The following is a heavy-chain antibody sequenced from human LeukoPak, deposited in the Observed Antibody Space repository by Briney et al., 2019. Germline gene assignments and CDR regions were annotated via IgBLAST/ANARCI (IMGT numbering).Heavy chain of an antibody. CDR1: GFTFGNYA. Sequence: PGRSLRLSCTASGFTFGNYAMSWVRLAPGKGLEWVGFIRSKAYGGTTEYAASVKGRFTISRDDSKSIAYLQMNSLKTEDTAVYYCTSRRGYSYGYYFDYWGQGTLVTVSS. CDR3: TSRRGYSYGYYFDY. D-gene: IGHD5-18*01. CDR2: IRSKAYGGTT. V-gene: IGHV3-49*04. J-gene: IGHJ4*01.